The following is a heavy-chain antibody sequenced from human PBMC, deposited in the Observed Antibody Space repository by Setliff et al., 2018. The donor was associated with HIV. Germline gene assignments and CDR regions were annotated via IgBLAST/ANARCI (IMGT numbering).Heavy chain of an antibody. D-gene: IGHD2-15*01. CDR2: IHYKGNI. Sequence: TMSLTCTVSGDSIISGDYYWNWIRQSPGKGLEWIGHIHYKGNIDYNASLKSRLAISSDTSKYQFSLILSSVIAADTAIYVCARFIVVVVGAGEPSWFDPWGQGILVTVSS. V-gene: IGHV4-30-4*08. CDR1: GDSIISGDYY. CDR3: ARFIVVVVGAGEPSWFDP. J-gene: IGHJ5*02.